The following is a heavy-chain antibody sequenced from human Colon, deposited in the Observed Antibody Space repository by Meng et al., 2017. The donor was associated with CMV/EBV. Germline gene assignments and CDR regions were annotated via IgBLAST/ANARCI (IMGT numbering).Heavy chain of an antibody. D-gene: IGHD3-3*01. CDR2: INSDGSYR. CDR3: VRGEAHDFWSGYYS. Sequence: SGFSFRCYWMHWVRQVPGKGPVWVSRINSDGSYRSHADSVKGRFTISRDNAKNTLHLEMNSLRADDTAVYYCVRGEAHDFWSGYYSWGQGTLVTVSS. CDR1: GFSFRCYW. V-gene: IGHV3-74*01. J-gene: IGHJ4*02.